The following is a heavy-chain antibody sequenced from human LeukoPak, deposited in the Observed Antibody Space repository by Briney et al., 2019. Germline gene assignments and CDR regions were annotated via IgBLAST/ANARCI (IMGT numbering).Heavy chain of an antibody. V-gene: IGHV3-21*01. CDR3: ARDLGAAAGGMDV. J-gene: IGHJ6*02. Sequence: GGSLRLSCAASGFTFSSYSMNWVRQAPGKGLEWVSSISSSSSYIYYADSVKGRFIISRDNAKNSLYLQMNSLRAEDTAVYYCARDLGAAAGGMDVWGQGTTVTVSS. CDR1: GFTFSSYS. CDR2: ISSSSSYI. D-gene: IGHD6-13*01.